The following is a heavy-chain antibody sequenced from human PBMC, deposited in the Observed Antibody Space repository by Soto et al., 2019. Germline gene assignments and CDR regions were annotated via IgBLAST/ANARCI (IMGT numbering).Heavy chain of an antibody. V-gene: IGHV4-59*08. CDR3: ARLVGSYWFFDL. CDR2: MSYSGSS. D-gene: IGHD2-15*01. Sequence: LSLTCTVSGGSSDNSYWSWIRQPPGKGLEWIAYMSYSGSSTYNPSLRSRVTMSTDTSKNQFSLKLSSVTAADTAVYYCARLVGSYWFFDLWGRGTLVTVSS. CDR1: GGSSDNSY. J-gene: IGHJ2*01.